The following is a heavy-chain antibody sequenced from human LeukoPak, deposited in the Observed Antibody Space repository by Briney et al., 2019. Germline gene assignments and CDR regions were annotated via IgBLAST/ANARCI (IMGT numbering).Heavy chain of an antibody. CDR1: GGTFSSYA. CDR2: IIPILGIA. J-gene: IGHJ4*02. CDR3: ARGPLAVAGSPLFY. D-gene: IGHD6-19*01. V-gene: IGHV1-69*04. Sequence: ASVKVSCKASGGTFSSYAISWVRQAPGQGLEWMGRIIPILGIANYAQKFQGRVTITADKSTSAAYMELRTLRSDDTAVYYCARGPLAVAGSPLFYWGQGTLVTVSS.